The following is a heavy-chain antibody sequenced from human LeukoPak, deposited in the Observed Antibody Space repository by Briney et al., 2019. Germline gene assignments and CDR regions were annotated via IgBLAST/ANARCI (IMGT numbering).Heavy chain of an antibody. CDR2: TYYRSKWYN. D-gene: IGHD6-19*01. V-gene: IGHV6-1*01. J-gene: IGHJ4*02. CDR1: GDSVSSNSAA. CDR3: ARGFSGWYHSRQLFDY. Sequence: SQTLSLTCAISGDSVSSNSAAWNWIRQSPSRGLEWLGRTYYRSKWYNDYAVSVKSRITINPDTSKSQFSLQLNSVTPEDTAVYYCARGFSGWYHSRQLFDYWGQGTLVTVSS.